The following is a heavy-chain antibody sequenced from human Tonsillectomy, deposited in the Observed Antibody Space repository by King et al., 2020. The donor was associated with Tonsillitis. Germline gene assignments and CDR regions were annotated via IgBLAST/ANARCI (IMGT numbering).Heavy chain of an antibody. CDR3: ARDLLGRGTMVRVENWYFDL. Sequence: VQLQESGPGLVKPSETLSLTCTVSGGSVSSGSYYWSWIRQPPGKGLEWIGYIYYSGSTNYNPSLKSRVTISVDTSQNQFSLKLSSVTAADTAVYYCARDLLGRGTMVRVENWYFDLWGRGTLVTVSS. V-gene: IGHV4-61*01. J-gene: IGHJ2*01. CDR1: GGSVSSGSYY. D-gene: IGHD3-10*01. CDR2: IYYSGST.